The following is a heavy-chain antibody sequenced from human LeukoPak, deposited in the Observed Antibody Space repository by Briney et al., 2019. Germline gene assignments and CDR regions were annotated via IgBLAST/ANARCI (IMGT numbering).Heavy chain of an antibody. D-gene: IGHD5-12*01. CDR1: GFTFSIYS. CDR3: AKEAGYSGYDYPDY. J-gene: IGHJ4*02. Sequence: GGSLRLSCAASGFTFSIYSMNWVRQAPGKGLEWVSAISGSGYSTYYADSVKGRFTISRDNSKNTLYLQMNSLRAEDTAVYYCAKEAGYSGYDYPDYWGQGTLVTVSS. CDR2: ISGSGYST. V-gene: IGHV3-23*01.